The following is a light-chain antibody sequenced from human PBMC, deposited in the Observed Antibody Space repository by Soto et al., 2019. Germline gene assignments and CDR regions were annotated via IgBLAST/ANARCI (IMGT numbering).Light chain of an antibody. J-gene: IGLJ1*01. Sequence: QSVMTQPPSVSAAPGQKVTISCSGSSSNIGGNSVSWYQQLPGTAPKLLIYDDNKRPSGIPDRFSGSKTGNTASLTVSGLQADDEADYYCTSYAGDNNYLFGTGTKLTVL. CDR1: SSNIGGNS. CDR3: TSYAGDNNYL. CDR2: DDN. V-gene: IGLV1-51*01.